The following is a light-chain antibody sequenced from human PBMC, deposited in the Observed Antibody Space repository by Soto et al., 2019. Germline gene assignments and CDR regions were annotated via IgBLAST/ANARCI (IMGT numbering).Light chain of an antibody. CDR2: LEGSGSY. V-gene: IGLV4-60*02. Sequence: QPVLTQSSSASASLGSSVKLTCTLSSGHSSDIIAWHQQQPGKAPRYLMKLEGSGSYNKGSGVPDRFSGSSSGADRYLTISNHQFEDEADYYCETWDSNTHTVFGGGTKLTVL. CDR3: ETWDSNTHTV. CDR1: SGHSSDI. J-gene: IGLJ3*02.